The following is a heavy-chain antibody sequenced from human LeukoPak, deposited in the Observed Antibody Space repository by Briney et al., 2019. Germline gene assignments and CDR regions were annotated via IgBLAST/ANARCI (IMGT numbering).Heavy chain of an antibody. CDR2: IYYSGST. CDR1: GGSISSGGYY. CDR3: ARDFWSGYIDY. D-gene: IGHD3-3*01. V-gene: IGHV4-31*03. Sequence: SETLSLTCTVSGGSISSGGYYWSRIRQHPGTGLEWIGYIYYSGSTYYNPSLKSRVTISVDTSKNQFSLKLSSVTAADTAVYYCARDFWSGYIDYWGQGTLVTVSS. J-gene: IGHJ4*02.